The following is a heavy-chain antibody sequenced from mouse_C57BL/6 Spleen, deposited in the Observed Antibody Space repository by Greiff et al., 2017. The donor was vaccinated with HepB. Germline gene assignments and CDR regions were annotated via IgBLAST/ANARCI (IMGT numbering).Heavy chain of an antibody. D-gene: IGHD1-1*01. CDR3: ARYYYGSSYDGGYYFDY. CDR2: IDPSDSYT. V-gene: IGHV1-50*01. CDR1: GYTFTSYW. J-gene: IGHJ2*01. Sequence: VQLQQPGAELVKPGASVKLSCKASGYTFTSYWMQWVKQRPGQGLEWIGEIDPSDSYTNYNQKFKGKATLTVDTSSSTAYMQLSSLTSEDSAVYYCARYYYGSSYDGGYYFDYWGQGTTLTVSS.